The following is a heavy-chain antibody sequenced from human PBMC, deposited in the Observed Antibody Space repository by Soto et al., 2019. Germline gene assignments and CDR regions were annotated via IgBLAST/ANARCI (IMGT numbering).Heavy chain of an antibody. V-gene: IGHV1-46*03. CDR3: ARGGQVVVVTAAFDY. CDR1: GNTFSNYY. CDR2: INPSGGPT. J-gene: IGHJ4*02. Sequence: QVQLVQSGAEVKKPGASVKVSCKASGNTFSNYYIHWVRQAPGQGLEWMGTINPSGGPTTYAQKFLGRVTMPGDTCTSTLYMEVTRLRSEDTAVYYCARGGQVVVVTAAFDYWGQGTLVTVSS. D-gene: IGHD2-21*02.